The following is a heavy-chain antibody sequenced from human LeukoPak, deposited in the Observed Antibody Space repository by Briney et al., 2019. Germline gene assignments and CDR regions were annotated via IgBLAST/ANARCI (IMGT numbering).Heavy chain of an antibody. J-gene: IGHJ3*02. D-gene: IGHD4-17*01. V-gene: IGHV3-23*01. CDR2: IRGGGTSE. CDR1: GFTFSAYA. CDR3: ARDPNGDYIGAFDM. Sequence: GGSLRLSCTASGFTFSAYAMMWVRQAPGKGPEWVSAIRGGGTSEFYADSVKGRFRISRDNSKDTLFLQMNSVRAEDTAVYYCARDPNGDYIGAFDMWGPGTMVTVSS.